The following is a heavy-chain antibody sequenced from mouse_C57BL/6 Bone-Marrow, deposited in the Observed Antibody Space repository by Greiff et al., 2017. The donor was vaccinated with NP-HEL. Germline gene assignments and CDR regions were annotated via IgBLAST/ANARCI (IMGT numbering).Heavy chain of an antibody. J-gene: IGHJ1*03. D-gene: IGHD2-4*01. CDR1: GYTFTSYW. V-gene: IGHV1-52*01. CDR3: AIYDDYPWYFDV. Sequence: QVQLQQPGAELVRPGSSVKLSCKASGYTFTSYWMHWVKQRPIQGLEWIGNIDPSDSETHYNQKFKDKATLTVDKSSSTAYMQLHSLTSEDSAVYYCAIYDDYPWYFDVWGTGTTVTVAS. CDR2: IDPSDSET.